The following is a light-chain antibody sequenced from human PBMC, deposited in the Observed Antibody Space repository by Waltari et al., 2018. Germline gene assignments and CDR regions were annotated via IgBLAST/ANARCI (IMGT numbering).Light chain of an antibody. CDR3: YSAADNNLGV. CDR2: KDS. V-gene: IGLV3-27*01. Sequence: SYDLTQPSSVSVSPGQTARITCPGDVLATKYARWFQQKPGQAPVLVIYKDSERPSGIPERFSGSSSGTTVTLTISGAQVEDEANYYCYSAADNNLGVFGGGTKLTVL. J-gene: IGLJ2*01. CDR1: VLATKY.